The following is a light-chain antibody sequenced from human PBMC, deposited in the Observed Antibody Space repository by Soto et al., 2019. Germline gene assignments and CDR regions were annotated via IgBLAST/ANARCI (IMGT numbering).Light chain of an antibody. V-gene: IGKV1-5*03. J-gene: IGKJ4*01. CDR3: QQYNSHLRT. CDR1: QSVSSW. Sequence: DIQMTQSPSTLSASVGDRVTITCRASQSVSSWLAWYQQKPGKAPKLLIYRASNLQSGVPSRFSGSGSVTDFTLTISSLQPDDFATYYCQQYNSHLRTFGGGTKVDI. CDR2: RAS.